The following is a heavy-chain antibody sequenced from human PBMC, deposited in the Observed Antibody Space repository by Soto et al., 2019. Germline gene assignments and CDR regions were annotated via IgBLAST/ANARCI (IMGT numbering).Heavy chain of an antibody. CDR3: AKSRGASYYGSGTSFDY. CDR1: GFAFSTYA. D-gene: IGHD3-10*01. Sequence: EVQLLESGGGLVQPGGSLRLSCAASGFAFSTYALTWVRQRPGEGLERVSTISVGAGTTYNADSVKGRFTISRDNSKNTLYLQMSSLTDEDTAVYYCAKSRGASYYGSGTSFDYWGQGTLITVSS. CDR2: ISVGAGTT. J-gene: IGHJ4*02. V-gene: IGHV3-23*01.